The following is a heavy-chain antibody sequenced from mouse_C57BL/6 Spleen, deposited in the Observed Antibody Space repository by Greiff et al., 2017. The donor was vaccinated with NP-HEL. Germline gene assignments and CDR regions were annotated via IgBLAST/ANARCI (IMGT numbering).Heavy chain of an antibody. CDR3: ARDGSSPYWYFDV. D-gene: IGHD1-1*01. Sequence: QVQLQQSGAELVRPGASVKLSCKASGYTFTDYYINWVKQRPGQGLEWIARIYPGSGNTYYNEKFKGKATLTAEKSSSTAYMQLSSLTSEDSAVYFCARDGSSPYWYFDVWGTGTTVTVSS. CDR2: IYPGSGNT. CDR1: GYTFTDYY. J-gene: IGHJ1*03. V-gene: IGHV1-76*01.